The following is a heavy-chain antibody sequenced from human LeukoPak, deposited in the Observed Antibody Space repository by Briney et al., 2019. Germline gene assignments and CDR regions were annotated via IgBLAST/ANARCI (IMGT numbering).Heavy chain of an antibody. J-gene: IGHJ4*02. CDR2: ISSSGSTI. CDR3: ARELSSSWYGGGY. Sequence: PGGSLRLSCAASGFTFSSYEMNWVRQAPGKGLEWVSYISSSGSTIYYADSVKGRFTISRDNAKNSLYLQMNSLRAEDTAVYYCARELSSSWYGGGYWGQGTLVTVSS. CDR1: GFTFSSYE. V-gene: IGHV3-48*03. D-gene: IGHD6-13*01.